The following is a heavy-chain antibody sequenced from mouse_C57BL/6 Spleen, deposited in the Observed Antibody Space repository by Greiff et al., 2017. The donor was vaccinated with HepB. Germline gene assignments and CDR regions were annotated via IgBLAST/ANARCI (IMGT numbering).Heavy chain of an antibody. D-gene: IGHD2-2*01. V-gene: IGHV1-54*01. Sequence: VQLQQSGAELVRPGTSVKVSCKASGYAFTNYLIEWVKQRPGQGLEWIGVINPGSGGTNYNEKFKGKATLTADKSSSTAYMQLSSLTSEDSAVYFCARDRGYDRYFDVWGTGTTVTVSS. CDR2: INPGSGGT. CDR1: GYAFTNYL. J-gene: IGHJ1*03. CDR3: ARDRGYDRYFDV.